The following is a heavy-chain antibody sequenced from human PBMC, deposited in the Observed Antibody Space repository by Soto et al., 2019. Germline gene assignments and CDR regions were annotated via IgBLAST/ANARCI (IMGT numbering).Heavy chain of an antibody. CDR2: ISSSSSYI. J-gene: IGHJ4*02. CDR1: GFTFSSYS. V-gene: IGHV3-21*01. CDR3: AMGSSWTEYYFDY. D-gene: IGHD6-13*01. Sequence: PGGSLRLSCAASGFTFSSYSMNWVRQAPGKGLEWVSSISSSSSYIYYADSVKGRFTISRDDAKNSLYLQMNSLRAEDTAVYYCAMGSSWTEYYFDYWGQGTLVTVSS.